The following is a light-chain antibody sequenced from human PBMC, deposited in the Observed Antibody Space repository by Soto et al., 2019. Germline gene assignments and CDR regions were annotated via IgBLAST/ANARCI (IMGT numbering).Light chain of an antibody. CDR1: QSISSW. J-gene: IGKJ2*01. Sequence: DIQMTQSPSTLSASVGDRVNITCRASQSISSWLAWYQQKPGKAPKLLIYKASSLETGVPSRFSGSGSGTEFTLTISSLQPDDFATYYCQQSDIYSPYTFGQGTKLEIK. CDR3: QQSDIYSPYT. CDR2: KAS. V-gene: IGKV1-5*03.